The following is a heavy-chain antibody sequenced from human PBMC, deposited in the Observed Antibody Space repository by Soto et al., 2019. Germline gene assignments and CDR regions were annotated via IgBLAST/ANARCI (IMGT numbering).Heavy chain of an antibody. J-gene: IGHJ6*03. Sequence: SETLSLTCTVSGGSISSYYWSWIRQPPGKGLEWIGYIYYSGSTNYNPSLKSRVTISVDTSKNLFSLKLSSVTAADTAVYYCARHKKHDYSNYYYYYYMDVGGKGTTVTVSS. D-gene: IGHD4-4*01. CDR2: IYYSGST. V-gene: IGHV4-59*08. CDR1: GGSISSYY. CDR3: ARHKKHDYSNYYYYYYMDV.